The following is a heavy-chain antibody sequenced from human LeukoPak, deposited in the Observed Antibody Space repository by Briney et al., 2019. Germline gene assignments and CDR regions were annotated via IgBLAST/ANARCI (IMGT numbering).Heavy chain of an antibody. D-gene: IGHD1-26*01. CDR1: GGSISSYY. V-gene: IGHV4-59*01. J-gene: IGHJ4*02. CDR3: ARVYSGSYHY. Sequence: SETLSPTCTVSGGSISSYYWSWIRQPPGKGLEWIGYIYYSGGTNYNPSLKSRVTISVDTSKNQFSLKLSSVTAADTAVYYCARVYSGSYHYWGQGTLVTVSS. CDR2: IYYSGGT.